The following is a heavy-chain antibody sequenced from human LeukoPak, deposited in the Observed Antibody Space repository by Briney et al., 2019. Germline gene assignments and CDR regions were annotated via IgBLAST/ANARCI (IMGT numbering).Heavy chain of an antibody. V-gene: IGHV4-59*01. CDR2: IYYSGST. Sequence: SETLSLTCTVSGGSISSYYWSWLRQPPGKGLEWIGYIYYSGSTNYNPSLKSRVTISVDTSKNQFSLKLSSVTAADTAVYYCAKAPRITMIAVVTSFDYWGQGTLVTVSS. CDR3: AKAPRITMIAVVTSFDY. D-gene: IGHD3-22*01. CDR1: GGSISSYY. J-gene: IGHJ4*02.